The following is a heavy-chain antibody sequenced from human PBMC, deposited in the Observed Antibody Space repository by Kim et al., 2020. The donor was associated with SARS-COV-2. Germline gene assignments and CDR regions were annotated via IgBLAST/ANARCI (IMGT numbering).Heavy chain of an antibody. J-gene: IGHJ3*02. D-gene: IGHD1-26*01. V-gene: IGHV1-24*01. CDR3: ATALSGPQPYAFEI. Sequence: AQKFQGRVTMTEDTSTDTAYMELSSLRSEDTAVYYCATALSGPQPYAFEIWGQGTMVTVSS.